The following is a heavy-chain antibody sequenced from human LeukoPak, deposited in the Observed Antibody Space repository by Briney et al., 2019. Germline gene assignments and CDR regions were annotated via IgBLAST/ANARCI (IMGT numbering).Heavy chain of an antibody. Sequence: GGSLRLSCAASGFTVSSNYMAWVRRAPGKGLEYVSVIYSGGTTYYADSVKGRFTISRDNSKNTLYLQMNSLRAEDTAVYYCARRYLHGFDIWGQGTMVTVSS. J-gene: IGHJ3*02. D-gene: IGHD1-14*01. CDR1: GFTVSSNY. CDR2: IYSGGTT. V-gene: IGHV3-66*01. CDR3: ARRYLHGFDI.